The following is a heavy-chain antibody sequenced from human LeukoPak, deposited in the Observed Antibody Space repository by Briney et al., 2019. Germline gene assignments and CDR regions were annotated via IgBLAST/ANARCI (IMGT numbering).Heavy chain of an antibody. D-gene: IGHD6-13*01. CDR2: IKQDGSEK. Sequence: GGSLRLSCAASGFTFSSYWMSWVRQAPGKGLEWVANIKQDGSEKYYVDSVEGRFTISRDNAKNSLYLQMNSLRAEDTAVYYCARDVLDSSSWYVGYYYYYMDVWGKGTTVTVS. V-gene: IGHV3-7*01. CDR1: GFTFSSYW. J-gene: IGHJ6*03. CDR3: ARDVLDSSSWYVGYYYYYMDV.